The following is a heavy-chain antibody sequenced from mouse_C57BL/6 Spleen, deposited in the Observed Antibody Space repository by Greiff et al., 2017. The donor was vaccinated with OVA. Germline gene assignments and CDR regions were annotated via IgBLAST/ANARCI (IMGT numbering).Heavy chain of an antibody. V-gene: IGHV1-64*01. CDR1: GYTFTSYW. CDR3: ARYYDYDGTYAMDY. CDR2: IHPNSGST. D-gene: IGHD2-4*01. Sequence: QVQLQQPGAELVKPGASVKLSCKASGYTFTSYWMHWVKQRPGQGLEWIGMIHPNSGSTNYNEKFKSKATLTVDKSSSTAYMQLSSLISEDSAVYYCARYYDYDGTYAMDYWGQGTSVTVSS. J-gene: IGHJ4*01.